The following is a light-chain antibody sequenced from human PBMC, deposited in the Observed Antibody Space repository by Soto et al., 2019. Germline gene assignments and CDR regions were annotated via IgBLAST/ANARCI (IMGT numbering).Light chain of an antibody. Sequence: PGDRATLSCRASRIIGHNHLAWYQQKRGQPPRLLIYATSTRATGIPDRFSGSGSVTNFTLTISRLEPEDFAVYYCQQFGISPWTFGQGTKVEIK. J-gene: IGKJ1*01. CDR1: RIIGHNH. CDR3: QQFGISPWT. V-gene: IGKV3-20*01. CDR2: ATS.